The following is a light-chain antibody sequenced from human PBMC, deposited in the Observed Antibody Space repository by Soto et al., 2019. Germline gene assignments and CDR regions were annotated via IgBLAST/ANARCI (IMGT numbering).Light chain of an antibody. CDR1: QSVSSY. CDR2: DAS. V-gene: IGKV3-20*01. J-gene: IGKJ5*01. CDR3: QQYGSSPQVA. Sequence: IVMTQSPATLSVSPLEIATLSCRSSQSVSSYLAWYQQKPGQAPRLLIYDASNRATGIPARFSGSGSGTDFTLTISRLEPEDFAVYYCQQYGSSPQVAFGQGTRLEIK.